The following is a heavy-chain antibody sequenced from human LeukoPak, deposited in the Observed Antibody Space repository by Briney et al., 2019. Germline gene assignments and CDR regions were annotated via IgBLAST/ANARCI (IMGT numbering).Heavy chain of an antibody. Sequence: ASVEVSCKASGYTFTGYYMHWVRQAPGQGLEWMGWINPDSGGTNYAQKFQGRVTMTRDTSISTAYMELSRLRSDDTAVYYCARDYNVLRFLEWLPTFDYWGQGTLVTVSS. CDR1: GYTFTGYY. CDR3: ARDYNVLRFLEWLPTFDY. D-gene: IGHD3-3*01. V-gene: IGHV1-2*02. CDR2: INPDSGGT. J-gene: IGHJ4*02.